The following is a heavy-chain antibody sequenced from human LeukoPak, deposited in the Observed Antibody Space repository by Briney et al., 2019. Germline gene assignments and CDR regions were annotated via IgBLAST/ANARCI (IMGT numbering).Heavy chain of an antibody. CDR3: ARDFGETSLPNWFDP. V-gene: IGHV4-38-2*02. Sequence: SETLSLTCSVSGMSITSRHYWGWIRETPGKGLEWIGSTSHSDSPYYNPSLESRVTISLDTSRNLFSLKLTSVTAADTAVYFCARDFGETSLPNWFDPWGQGTLVIVSS. D-gene: IGHD3-16*01. J-gene: IGHJ5*02. CDR2: TSHSDSP. CDR1: GMSITSRHY.